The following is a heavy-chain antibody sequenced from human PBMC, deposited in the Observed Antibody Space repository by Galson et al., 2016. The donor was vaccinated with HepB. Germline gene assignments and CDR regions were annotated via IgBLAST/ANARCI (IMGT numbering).Heavy chain of an antibody. CDR3: AKGGPEGTGTLDS. Sequence: SLRLSCAASGFIFSYDWMHWVRQTEGRGLTYIAHIDEDGSETSYADSVKGRFTISRDNAMDTVYLQMDRLRADDTGVYFCAKGGPEGTGTLDSWGQGTQVTVSS. D-gene: IGHD1-1*01. CDR2: IDEDGSET. V-gene: IGHV3-74*01. CDR1: GFIFSYDW. J-gene: IGHJ4*02.